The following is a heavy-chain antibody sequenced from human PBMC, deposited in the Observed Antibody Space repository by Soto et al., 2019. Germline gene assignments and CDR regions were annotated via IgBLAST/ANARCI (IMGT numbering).Heavy chain of an antibody. V-gene: IGHV3-21*02. Sequence: EVQLVESGGGLVKPGGSLRLSCAASGFTFSDYNMNWVRQAPGKGLEWVSSISSSSDYIYYSASVQGRFTISRDSAKNSLYLQMNSLRGEDTAVYYCALCGTGVKDGSNYLPNTWGQGTLVTVSS. CDR1: GFTFSDYN. CDR3: ALCGTGVKDGSNYLPNT. J-gene: IGHJ5*02. CDR2: ISSSSDYI. D-gene: IGHD5-12*01.